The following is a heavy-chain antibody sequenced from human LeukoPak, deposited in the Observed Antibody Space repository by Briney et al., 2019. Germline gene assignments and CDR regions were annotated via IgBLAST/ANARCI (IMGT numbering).Heavy chain of an antibody. D-gene: IGHD6-19*01. V-gene: IGHV4-61*02. Sequence: KPSETLSLTCTVSGGSISSSSYYWSWIRQPAGRGLEWIGRIYTSGSTNYNPSLKSRVTMSVDTSKNQFSLKLSSVTAADTAVYYCARVDSSGWYRYYFDYWGQGTLVTVSS. CDR3: ARVDSSGWYRYYFDY. CDR2: IYTSGST. J-gene: IGHJ4*02. CDR1: GGSISSSSYY.